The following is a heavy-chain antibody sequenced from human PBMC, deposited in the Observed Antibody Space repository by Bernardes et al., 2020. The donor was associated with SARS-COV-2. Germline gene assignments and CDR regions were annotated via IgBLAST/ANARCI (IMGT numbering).Heavy chain of an antibody. CDR2: ISYDGSNK. V-gene: IGHV3-30-3*01. J-gene: IGHJ3*02. CDR3: ARDLGAITMIVVVITPSAFDI. D-gene: IGHD3-22*01. CDR1: GFPFSSYA. Sequence: GGSLRLSCAASGFPFSSYAMHWVRQAPGKGLEWVAVISYDGSNKYYADSVKGRFTISRDNSKNTLYLQMNSLRAEDTAVYYCARDLGAITMIVVVITPSAFDIWGQGTMVTVSS.